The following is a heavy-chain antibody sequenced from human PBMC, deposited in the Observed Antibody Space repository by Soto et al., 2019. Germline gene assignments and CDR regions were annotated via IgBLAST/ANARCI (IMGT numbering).Heavy chain of an antibody. D-gene: IGHD6-19*01. CDR2: IIPIFGTA. CDR1: GGTFSSYA. V-gene: IGHV1-69*13. CDR3: ARSWVSPVAGTDNYYYGMDV. Sequence: VASVKVSCKASGGTFSSYAISWVRQAPGQGLEWMGGIIPIFGTANYAQKFQGTVTITAEESTSTAYMELSSLRSEGTAVYYCARSWVSPVAGTDNYYYGMDVWGQGTTVTVSS. J-gene: IGHJ6*02.